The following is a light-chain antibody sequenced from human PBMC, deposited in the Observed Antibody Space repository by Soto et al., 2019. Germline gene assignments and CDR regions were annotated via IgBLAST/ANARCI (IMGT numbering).Light chain of an antibody. J-gene: IGKJ4*01. Sequence: SVLTQSPSRLALSPGDRATLSFRASQSVSSSYLAWYQHKPGQAPRLLIHGASSRVTGIPDRFSGSGSGTDFTLTITRLEPEDFAVYYCQQYQSLTFGGGTKVDNK. CDR3: QQYQSLT. CDR1: QSVSSSY. V-gene: IGKV3-20*01. CDR2: GAS.